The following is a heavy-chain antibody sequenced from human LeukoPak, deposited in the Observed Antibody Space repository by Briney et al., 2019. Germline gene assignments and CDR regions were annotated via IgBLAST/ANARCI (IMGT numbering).Heavy chain of an antibody. D-gene: IGHD3-22*01. Sequence: GGSLRLSCVGSGFTSIAYALTWARQAPGKGLEWVSAISGNAVSTYYADSVKGRFTISRDNSKNTLYLQMNSLRVEDTAVYYCARPRITMIVVIITPPDYWGQGTLVTVSS. CDR1: GFTSIAYA. V-gene: IGHV3-23*01. CDR2: ISGNAVST. J-gene: IGHJ4*02. CDR3: ARPRITMIVVIITPPDY.